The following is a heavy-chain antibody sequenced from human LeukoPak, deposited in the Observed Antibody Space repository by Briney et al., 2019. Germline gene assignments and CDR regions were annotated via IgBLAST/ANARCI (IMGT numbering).Heavy chain of an antibody. V-gene: IGHV4-59*01. J-gene: IGHJ5*02. D-gene: IGHD6-13*01. Sequence: SETLSLTCTVSGGSISSYYWSWIRQPPGKGLEWIGYIYYSGSTNYNPSLKSRVTISVDTSKNQFSLKLSSVTAADTAVYYCAREGYSSSWLNWFDPWGQGTLVTVSP. CDR2: IYYSGST. CDR1: GGSISSYY. CDR3: AREGYSSSWLNWFDP.